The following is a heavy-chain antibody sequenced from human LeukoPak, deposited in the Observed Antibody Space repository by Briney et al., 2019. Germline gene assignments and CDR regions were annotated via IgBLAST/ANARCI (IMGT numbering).Heavy chain of an antibody. CDR3: ARESNYANDY. D-gene: IGHD2-8*01. J-gene: IGHJ4*02. CDR2: ISSNGGST. CDR1: GFSFSSYA. V-gene: IGHV3-64*01. Sequence: PGGSLRLSCAASGFSFSSYAMHWVRQAPGKGLEHVSVISSNGGSTFYANSVKGRFIISRDQSKSTLYLQMGSLRVEDMALYYCARESNYANDYWGQGTLVTVSS.